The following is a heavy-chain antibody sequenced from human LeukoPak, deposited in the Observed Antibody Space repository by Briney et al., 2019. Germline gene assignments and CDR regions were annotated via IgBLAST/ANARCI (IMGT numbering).Heavy chain of an antibody. CDR3: ARKGSDSSRFNFDY. V-gene: IGHV1-2*02. D-gene: IGHD6-19*01. CDR1: GYTFTGYY. Sequence: ASVKVSCKASGYTFTGYYMHWVRQAPGQGLEWMGWINPNSGGTNYAQKFQGRVTMTRDTSISTAYMELSRLRSDDTAVYYCARKGSDSSRFNFDYWGRGTLVTVSS. CDR2: INPNSGGT. J-gene: IGHJ4*02.